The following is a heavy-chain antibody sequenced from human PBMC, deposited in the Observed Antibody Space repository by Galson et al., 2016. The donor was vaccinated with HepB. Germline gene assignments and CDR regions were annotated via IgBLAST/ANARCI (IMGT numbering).Heavy chain of an antibody. CDR3: AGVPLLFVDAVGYDAFDI. Sequence: CAISGDSVSSDSATWNWIRQSPSRGLEWLGRTYYRSKWHNDYALSVKSRTSINADTSKNQISLQLNSVSPEDTAVYYCAGVPLLFVDAVGYDAFDIWGQGTLVTVSS. V-gene: IGHV6-1*01. CDR2: TYYRSKWHN. D-gene: IGHD3-22*01. CDR1: GDSVSSDSAT. J-gene: IGHJ3*02.